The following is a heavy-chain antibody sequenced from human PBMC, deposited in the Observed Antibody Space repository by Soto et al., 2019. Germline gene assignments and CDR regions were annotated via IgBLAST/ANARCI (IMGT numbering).Heavy chain of an antibody. J-gene: IGHJ4*02. CDR2: IYPGDSDA. Sequence: GESLRISWKSSGYSFTDYWIGWVRQMPGKGLEWMGIIYPGDSDARYSPSFQGQVTISVDTSINTAFLRWNSLTASDTAMYYCARQADYNILTGYFYYFDYWGEGSLVTVSS. CDR1: GYSFTDYW. V-gene: IGHV5-51*01. CDR3: ARQADYNILTGYFYYFDY. D-gene: IGHD3-9*01.